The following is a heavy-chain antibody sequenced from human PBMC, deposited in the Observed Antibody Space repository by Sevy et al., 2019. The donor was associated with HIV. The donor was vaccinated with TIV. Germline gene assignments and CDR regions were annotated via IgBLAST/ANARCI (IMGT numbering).Heavy chain of an antibody. V-gene: IGHV3-11*01. CDR2: ISGSDGTI. Sequence: GGSLRLSCAASGFTFSDYYMSWIRQAPGKGLEWLAYISGSDGTIYYADSVKGRFTISRDNAKNSLYLQMNSLRAEDTAVYYCARDHVKDGDLGDYYYFAMDVWGQGTTVTVSS. CDR1: GFTFSDYY. CDR3: ARDHVKDGDLGDYYYFAMDV. J-gene: IGHJ6*02. D-gene: IGHD4-17*01.